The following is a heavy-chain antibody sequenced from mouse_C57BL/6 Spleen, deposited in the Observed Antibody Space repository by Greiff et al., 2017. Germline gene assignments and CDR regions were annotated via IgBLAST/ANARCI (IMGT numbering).Heavy chain of an antibody. CDR1: GYTFTSYW. J-gene: IGHJ4*01. D-gene: IGHD1-1*01. Sequence: QVQLQQPGAELVKPGASVKLSCKASGYTFTSYWMQWVKQRPGQGLEWIGEIDPSDSYTNYNQKFKGKATLTVDTSSSTAYMQLSSLTAEDSAVYYCVRFPYYGSSPYAMDYWGQGTSVTVSS. CDR2: IDPSDSYT. CDR3: VRFPYYGSSPYAMDY. V-gene: IGHV1-50*01.